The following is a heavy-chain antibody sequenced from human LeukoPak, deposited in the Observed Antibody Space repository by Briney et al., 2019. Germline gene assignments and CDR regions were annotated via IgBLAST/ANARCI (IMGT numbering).Heavy chain of an antibody. Sequence: GGSLRLSCAASGFTFSSYGMHWVRQAPGKGLEWVAVISYDGSNKYYADSVKGRFTISRDNSKNTLYLQMNSLRAEDTAVYYCAKGYGDYGLYFDYWGQETLVTVSS. CDR2: ISYDGSNK. J-gene: IGHJ4*02. D-gene: IGHD4-17*01. CDR1: GFTFSSYG. CDR3: AKGYGDYGLYFDY. V-gene: IGHV3-30*18.